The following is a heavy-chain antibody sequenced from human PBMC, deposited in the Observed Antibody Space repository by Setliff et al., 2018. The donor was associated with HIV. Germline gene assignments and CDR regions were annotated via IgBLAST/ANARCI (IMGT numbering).Heavy chain of an antibody. Sequence: SETLSLTCTVSGYSISSGYYWGWIRQPPGKGLECIGSIYHSGSTYYNPSLKSQVTISVDTSKNQFSLTLSSVPAADTAVYYCAIGAMIVPRSGAFDIWGQGTMVTVSS. CDR1: GYSISSGYY. CDR3: AIGAMIVPRSGAFDI. J-gene: IGHJ3*02. CDR2: IYHSGST. V-gene: IGHV4-38-2*02. D-gene: IGHD3-22*01.